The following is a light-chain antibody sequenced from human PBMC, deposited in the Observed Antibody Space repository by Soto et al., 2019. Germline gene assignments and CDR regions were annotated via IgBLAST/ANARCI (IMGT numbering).Light chain of an antibody. CDR3: ETWDDSLSGWV. Sequence: QSVLTQPPSASATPGQRVTISCSGSSSNIGSNTVNWYQHLPGTPPKLVIYYNDQRPSGVPDRFSGSRSGTSASLAISGLQSEDEADYYCETWDDSLSGWVFGGGTKVTVL. J-gene: IGLJ3*02. CDR2: YND. V-gene: IGLV1-44*01. CDR1: SSNIGSNT.